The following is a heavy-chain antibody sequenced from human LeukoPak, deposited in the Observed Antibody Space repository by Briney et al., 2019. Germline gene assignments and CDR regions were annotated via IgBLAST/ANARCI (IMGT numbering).Heavy chain of an antibody. V-gene: IGHV4-59*01. Sequence: SETLSLTCTVSGGSISSYYSSWIRQPPGKGLEWIGYIYYSGSSNYNPSLKSRVIISGDTSKNQVSLKLSSVTAADTAVYYCARANRYDLYFDYWGQGTLVTVSS. CDR3: ARANRYDLYFDY. CDR1: GGSISSYY. J-gene: IGHJ4*02. D-gene: IGHD5-12*01. CDR2: IYYSGSS.